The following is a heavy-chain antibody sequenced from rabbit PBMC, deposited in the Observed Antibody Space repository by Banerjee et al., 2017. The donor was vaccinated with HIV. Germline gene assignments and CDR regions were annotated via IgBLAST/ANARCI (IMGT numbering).Heavy chain of an antibody. V-gene: IGHV1S40*01. J-gene: IGHJ4*01. Sequence: QSLEESGGDLVKPGASLTLTCTASGFTLSSYWICWARQAPGKGLEWIACINTSSGNTVYASWAKGRFTISKTSSTTVTLQMTSLTAADTATYLCARDLTGITGWNFNLWGQGTLVTVS. D-gene: IGHD1-1*01. CDR1: GFTLSSYW. CDR3: ARDLTGITGWNFNL. CDR2: INTSSGNT.